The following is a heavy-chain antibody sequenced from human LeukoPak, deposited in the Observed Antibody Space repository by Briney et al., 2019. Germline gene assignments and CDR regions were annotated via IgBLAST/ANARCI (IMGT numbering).Heavy chain of an antibody. Sequence: GASVKVSCKASGYTFTSYGISWVRQAPGQGLEWMGWISAYNGNTNYAQKLQGRVTMTTDTSTSTAYMELRSLRSDDTAVYYCAREPSSSFTYYYYMDVWGKGTTVTVSS. CDR3: AREPSSSFTYYYYMDV. CDR2: ISAYNGNT. D-gene: IGHD6-13*01. CDR1: GYTFTSYG. J-gene: IGHJ6*03. V-gene: IGHV1-18*01.